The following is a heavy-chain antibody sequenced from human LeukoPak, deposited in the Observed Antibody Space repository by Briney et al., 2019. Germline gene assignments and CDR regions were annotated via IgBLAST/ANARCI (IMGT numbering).Heavy chain of an antibody. V-gene: IGHV3-23*01. D-gene: IGHD2-15*01. Sequence: GGSLRLSCAASGFIFSNYAMSWVRRAPGKGLEWVSAISGSDDNTYYADSVRGRFTISRDNSKNTLYLQMNSLRAEDTAIYFCAKSRSGVSSCYNYWGQGTLVTVSS. J-gene: IGHJ4*02. CDR2: ISGSDDNT. CDR1: GFIFSNYA. CDR3: AKSRSGVSSCYNY.